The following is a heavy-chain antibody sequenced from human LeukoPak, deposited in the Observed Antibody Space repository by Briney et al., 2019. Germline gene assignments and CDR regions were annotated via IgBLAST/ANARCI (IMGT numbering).Heavy chain of an antibody. CDR2: MWYDGSNK. CDR1: GFTFSSYG. CDR3: ARSSGSYLPYDAFDI. Sequence: GGSLRLSCAASGFTFSSYGMHWVRQAPGKGLEWVAVMWYDGSNKYYADSVKGRFTISRDNSKNTLYLLMNSLRAEDTAVYYCARSSGSYLPYDAFDIWGQGTMVTVSS. J-gene: IGHJ3*02. D-gene: IGHD3-10*01. V-gene: IGHV3-33*01.